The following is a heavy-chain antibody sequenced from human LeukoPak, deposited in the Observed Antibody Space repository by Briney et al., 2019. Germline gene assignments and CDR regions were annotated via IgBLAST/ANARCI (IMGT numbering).Heavy chain of an antibody. CDR2: ISGSGGTI. CDR1: GFTFSSYG. Sequence: PGGSLRLSRAASGFTFSSYGMSWVRQAPGKGLEWVSTISGSGGTIYYADSVKGRFTLSRDNAKNSLYLQMNSLRAEDTAVYYCARDQVTRYYYDSSGYYGVDYWGQGTLVTVSS. J-gene: IGHJ4*02. V-gene: IGHV3-48*04. CDR3: ARDQVTRYYYDSSGYYGVDY. D-gene: IGHD3-22*01.